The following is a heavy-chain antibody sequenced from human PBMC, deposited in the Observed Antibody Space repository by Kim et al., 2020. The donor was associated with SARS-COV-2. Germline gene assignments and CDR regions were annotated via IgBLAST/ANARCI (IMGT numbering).Heavy chain of an antibody. CDR2: ISWNSVTI. Sequence: GGSLRLSCAASGFTFDDYAMQWVRQSPGKGLEWVSGISWNSVTIDYADSVKGRFTISRDNAKNSLYLQMNSLTTEDTAVYYCARAWVVVAATTRGYLDYWGQGTLVTVSS. CDR3: ARAWVVVAATTRGYLDY. CDR1: GFTFDDYA. D-gene: IGHD2-15*01. J-gene: IGHJ4*02. V-gene: IGHV3-9*01.